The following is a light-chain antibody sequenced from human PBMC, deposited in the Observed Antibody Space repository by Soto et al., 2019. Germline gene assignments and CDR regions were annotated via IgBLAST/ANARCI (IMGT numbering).Light chain of an antibody. J-gene: IGLJ2*01. CDR3: AAWDDSLSGVV. Sequence: QSALTQPPSASGTPGQRVTISCSGSSSNIGSNYVYWYQQLPGTVPQLLIYRNSERPSGVPDRFSGSKSGTSASLAISGLPSEDDADYYCAAWDDSLSGVVFGGGTKLTVL. CDR1: SSNIGSNY. CDR2: RNS. V-gene: IGLV1-47*01.